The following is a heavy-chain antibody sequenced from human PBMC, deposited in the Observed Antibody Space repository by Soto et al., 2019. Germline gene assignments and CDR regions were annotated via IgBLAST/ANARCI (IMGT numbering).Heavy chain of an antibody. V-gene: IGHV3-23*01. Sequence: GGSLRLSCAASGFTFSSYAMRWVRQGPGKGLECVSAISGSGGSTYYADSVKGRFTISRDNSKNTLYLQMNSLRAEDTAVYYCAKPEQARSSWLGYYYYGMDVWGQGTTVTVSS. J-gene: IGHJ6*02. D-gene: IGHD6-13*01. CDR3: AKPEQARSSWLGYYYYGMDV. CDR1: GFTFSSYA. CDR2: ISGSGGST.